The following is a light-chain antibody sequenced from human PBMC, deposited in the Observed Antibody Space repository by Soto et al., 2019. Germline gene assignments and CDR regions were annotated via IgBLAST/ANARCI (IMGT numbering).Light chain of an antibody. Sequence: QSLLTQPPSASGTPGQRVTISCSGRSSNIGSNTVNWYQQLPGTAPKLLIYSNNQRPSGVPDRFSGSKSGTSASLAISGLQSEDEADYYCAAWDDSLNGYVFGTGTKLTVL. V-gene: IGLV1-44*01. CDR1: SSNIGSNT. J-gene: IGLJ1*01. CDR3: AAWDDSLNGYV. CDR2: SNN.